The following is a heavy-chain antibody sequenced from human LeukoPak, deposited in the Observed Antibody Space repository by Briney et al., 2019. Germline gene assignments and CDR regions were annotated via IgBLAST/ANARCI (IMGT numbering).Heavy chain of an antibody. Sequence: ASVKVSCKASGYTFTSYGISWVRQAPGQGLEWMGWINPNSGGTNYAQKFQGRVTMTRDTSISTAYMELSRLRSDDTAVYYCARVESYPDYWGQGTLVTLSS. J-gene: IGHJ4*02. V-gene: IGHV1-2*02. D-gene: IGHD1-26*01. CDR1: GYTFTSYG. CDR3: ARVESYPDY. CDR2: INPNSGGT.